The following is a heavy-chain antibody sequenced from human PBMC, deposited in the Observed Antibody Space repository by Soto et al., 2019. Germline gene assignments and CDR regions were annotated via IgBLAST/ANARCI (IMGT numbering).Heavy chain of an antibody. CDR2: IIPIFGTA. D-gene: IGHD5-12*01. Sequence: GASVKVSCKASGGTFSSYAISWVRQAPGQGLEWLGGIIPIFGTANYAQKFQGRVTITADESTSTAYMELSSLRSEDTAVYYCATEPEAYDRLGPWGEGTLVTVSS. V-gene: IGHV1-69*13. CDR3: ATEPEAYDRLGP. J-gene: IGHJ5*02. CDR1: GGTFSSYA.